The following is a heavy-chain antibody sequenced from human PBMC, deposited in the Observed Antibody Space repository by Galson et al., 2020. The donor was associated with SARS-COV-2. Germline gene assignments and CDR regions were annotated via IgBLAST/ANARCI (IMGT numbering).Heavy chain of an antibody. Sequence: KISCKASGGTFSSYAISWVRQAPGQGLEWMGGIIPIFGTANYAQKFQGRVTITADESTSTAYMELSSLRSEDTAVYYCAGEDRSSWGDWYFDLWGRGTLVTVSS. V-gene: IGHV1-69*01. J-gene: IGHJ2*01. CDR2: IIPIFGTA. CDR3: AGEDRSSWGDWYFDL. CDR1: GGTFSSYA. D-gene: IGHD6-13*01.